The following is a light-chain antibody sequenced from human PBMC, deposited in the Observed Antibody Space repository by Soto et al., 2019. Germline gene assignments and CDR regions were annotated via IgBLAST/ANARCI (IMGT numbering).Light chain of an antibody. CDR2: GAS. CDR1: QSVSNS. V-gene: IGKV3-15*01. Sequence: EIVLTQSPATLSVSPGERATLSCRASQSVSNSLAWYRQIPGQAPRLLIYGASTRATGVPDRFSGSGSGTEFTLIVSSLQPEDYAIYYCQQYNSWPLFTFGLGNKLEI. J-gene: IGKJ2*01. CDR3: QQYNSWPLFT.